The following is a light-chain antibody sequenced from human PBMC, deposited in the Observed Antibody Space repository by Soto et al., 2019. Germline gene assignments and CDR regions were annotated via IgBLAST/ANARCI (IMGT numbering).Light chain of an antibody. V-gene: IGLV1-44*01. CDR3: AAWDDSLNGSYV. CDR2: SNN. J-gene: IGLJ1*01. Sequence: VLAQPPSTSWTPGQRVTISCSGSRSNIGSNTVTWYQQLPGTAPKLLIYSNNQRPSGVPDRFSGSKSGTSASLAISGLQSEDEADYYCAAWDDSLNGSYVFGTGTKVTV. CDR1: RSNIGSNT.